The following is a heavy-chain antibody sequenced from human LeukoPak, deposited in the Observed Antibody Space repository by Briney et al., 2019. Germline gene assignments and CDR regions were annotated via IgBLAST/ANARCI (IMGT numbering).Heavy chain of an antibody. CDR2: IYYSGST. J-gene: IGHJ6*03. D-gene: IGHD6-13*01. Sequence: SETLSLTCTVSGGSISSSSYYWGWIRQPPGKGLEWIGSIYYSGSTYYNPSLKSRVTISVDTSKNQFSLKLSSVTAADTAVYYCARQASSWPTFYYYYYMDVWGKGTTVTVSS. V-gene: IGHV4-39*01. CDR3: ARQASSWPTFYYYYYMDV. CDR1: GGSISSSSYY.